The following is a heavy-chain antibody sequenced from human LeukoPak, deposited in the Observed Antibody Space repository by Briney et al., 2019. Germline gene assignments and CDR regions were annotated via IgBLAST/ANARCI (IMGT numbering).Heavy chain of an antibody. D-gene: IGHD3-22*01. CDR2: IYYSGST. CDR1: GGSISSYY. Sequence: SETLSLTCTVSGGSISSYYWSWIRQSPGKGLEWIGYIYYSGSTNYNPSLKSRVTISVDTSKNQFSLKLSSVTAADTAVYYCARHRYDSSGYRDYWGQGTLVTVSS. CDR3: ARHRYDSSGYRDY. J-gene: IGHJ4*02. V-gene: IGHV4-59*08.